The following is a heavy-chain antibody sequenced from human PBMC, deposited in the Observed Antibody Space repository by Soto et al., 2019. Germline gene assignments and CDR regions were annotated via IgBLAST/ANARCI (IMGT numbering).Heavy chain of an antibody. CDR3: ARHHIRDEEQENWFDP. V-gene: IGHV4-39*01. D-gene: IGHD1-26*01. Sequence: QLQLQESGPGLVKPSETLSLTCTVSGGSISSSSYYWGWIRQPPGKGLEWIGSIYYSGSTYYNPSIKSRVTISVDTSKNQFSLKLSSVTAADTAVYYCARHHIRDEEQENWFDPWGQGTLVTVSS. CDR2: IYYSGST. CDR1: GGSISSSSYY. J-gene: IGHJ5*02.